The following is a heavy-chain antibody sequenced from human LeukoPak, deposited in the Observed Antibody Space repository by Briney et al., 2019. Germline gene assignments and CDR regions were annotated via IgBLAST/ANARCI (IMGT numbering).Heavy chain of an antibody. D-gene: IGHD5-24*01. CDR3: AKDLGYNSNSGTDY. CDR2: ISGSGAST. CDR1: RFTFSSYA. J-gene: IGHJ4*02. V-gene: IGHV3-23*01. Sequence: GGSLRLSCAASRFTFSSYAMSWVRQAPGKGLEWVSTISGSGASTYFADSVKGRFTISRDNFKNTLYLQMNSLRSEDTAVYYCAKDLGYNSNSGTDYWGQGTLVTVSS.